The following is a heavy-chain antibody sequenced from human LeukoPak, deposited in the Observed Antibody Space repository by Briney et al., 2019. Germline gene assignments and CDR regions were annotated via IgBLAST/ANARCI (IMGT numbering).Heavy chain of an antibody. Sequence: SEALSLTCTVSGGSISSYYWSWIRQPPGKGLEWIGYIYYSGSTNYNPSLKSRVTMSVDTSKNQFSLKLSSVTAADTAVYYCARDKVVTARRNYFDYWGQGTLVTVSS. J-gene: IGHJ4*02. CDR3: ARDKVVTARRNYFDY. V-gene: IGHV4-59*01. D-gene: IGHD2-21*02. CDR1: GGSISSYY. CDR2: IYYSGST.